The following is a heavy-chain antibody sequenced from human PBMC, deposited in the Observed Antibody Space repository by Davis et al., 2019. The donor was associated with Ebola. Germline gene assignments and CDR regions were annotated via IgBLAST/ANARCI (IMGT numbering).Heavy chain of an antibody. CDR2: IYHSGTT. CDR1: GFSISDGYY. J-gene: IGHJ5*01. CDR3: ARADYYVSGQIDP. Sequence: MPSETLSLTCIVSGFSISDGYYWGWIRQPPGKGLEWVGCIYHSGTTFYNPSLKSRVTISVDTSMNQFSLRLTSVTAADTAVYYCARADYYVSGQIDPWGQGTLVTVSS. V-gene: IGHV4-38-2*02. D-gene: IGHD3-10*01.